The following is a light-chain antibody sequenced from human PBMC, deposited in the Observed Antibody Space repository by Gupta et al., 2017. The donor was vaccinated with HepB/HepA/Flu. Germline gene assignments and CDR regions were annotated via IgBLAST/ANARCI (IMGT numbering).Light chain of an antibody. J-gene: IGLJ2*01. CDR2: QDS. V-gene: IGLV3-1*01. CDR1: ELGDRY. Sequence: SYELTQPPSVSVSPGQTATITCSGDELGDRYACWYQQKPGQSPVLLIYQDSKRASAIPERFSGSNSGNTATLTISETQAMDEDDYYCQAWNSNTVVFGGGTKLTVL. CDR3: QAWNSNTVV.